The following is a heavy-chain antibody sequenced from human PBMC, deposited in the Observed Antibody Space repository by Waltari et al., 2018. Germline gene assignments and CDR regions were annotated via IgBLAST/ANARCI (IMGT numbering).Heavy chain of an antibody. V-gene: IGHV3-23*04. D-gene: IGHD6-13*01. CDR3: AKALTSSSTWDMH. Sequence: EVQLVESGGGLVQPGGSLRLSCAASGFTFSSYAMSWVRQVPGKGLEWVSSISGNGATTYYADAVKGRFTISRDNSKNTLFLQMDSLRADDTAVYDCAKALTSSSTWDMHWGQGTLVTVSS. CDR1: GFTFSSYA. J-gene: IGHJ4*02. CDR2: ISGNGATT.